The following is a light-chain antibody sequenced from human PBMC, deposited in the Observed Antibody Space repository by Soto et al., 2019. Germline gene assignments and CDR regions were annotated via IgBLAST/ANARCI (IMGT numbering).Light chain of an antibody. Sequence: QAVVTQPPSASGTPGQRVTISCSGSSSNIGSNYVYWYQQLPGTAPKLLIYRNNQRPSGVPDRFSGSKSGTSASLAISGLRSEYEAEYYCAAWDDSLIGYVFGTGTKDTVL. CDR1: SSNIGSNY. J-gene: IGLJ1*01. CDR3: AAWDDSLIGYV. V-gene: IGLV1-47*01. CDR2: RNN.